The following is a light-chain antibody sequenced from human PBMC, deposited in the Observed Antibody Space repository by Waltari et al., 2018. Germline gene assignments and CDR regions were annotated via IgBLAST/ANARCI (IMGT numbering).Light chain of an antibody. J-gene: IGLJ2*01. CDR2: GNS. V-gene: IGLV1-40*01. CDR1: SRSIGAGNG. Sequence: QSVLTQQPPLSGAPGLRVTNSSPGDSRSIGAGNGVHWYQQRPGTAPKLITYGNSNRPSGVPDRSSGSKSGTSASLAITGLQAEDEADYYCQSYDSSLSVVFGGGTKLTVL. CDR3: QSYDSSLSVV.